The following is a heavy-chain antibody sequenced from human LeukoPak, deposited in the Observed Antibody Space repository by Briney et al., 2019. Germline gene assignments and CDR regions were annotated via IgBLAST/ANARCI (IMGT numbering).Heavy chain of an antibody. CDR2: ISGDGGST. V-gene: IGHV3-43*02. D-gene: IGHD3-22*01. CDR1: GFTFDDYA. J-gene: IGHJ4*02. Sequence: GGSLRLSCAASGFTFDDYAMHWVRQAPGKGLEWVSLISGDGGSTYYADSVKGRFTIFRDNSKNSLYLQMNSLRTEDTASYYCAKDMYYYDSSAFDYWGQGTLVTVSS. CDR3: AKDMYYYDSSAFDY.